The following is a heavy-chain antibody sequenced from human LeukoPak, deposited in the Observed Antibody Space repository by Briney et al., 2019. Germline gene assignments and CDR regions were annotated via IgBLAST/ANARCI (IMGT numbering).Heavy chain of an antibody. V-gene: IGHV1-18*01. CDR3: ATVSYDSSGYYRKWFDP. Sequence: ASVKVSCKASGYTFTSYGISWVRQAPGQGFEWMGWISAYNGNTNYAQELQGRVTMTEDTSTDTAYMELSSLRSEDTAVYYCATVSYDSSGYYRKWFDPWGQGTLVTVSS. CDR2: ISAYNGNT. J-gene: IGHJ5*02. D-gene: IGHD3-22*01. CDR1: GYTFTSYG.